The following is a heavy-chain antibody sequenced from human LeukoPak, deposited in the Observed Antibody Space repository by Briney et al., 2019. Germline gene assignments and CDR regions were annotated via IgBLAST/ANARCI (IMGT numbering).Heavy chain of an antibody. D-gene: IGHD3-9*01. CDR2: ISGSGGST. J-gene: IGHJ4*02. V-gene: IGHV3-23*01. Sequence: PGGSLRLSCAASGFTFSSYAMSWVRQAPGKGLEWVSAISGSGGSTYYADSVKGRLPISRDNSKNTLYLQMNRLRAEDTAVYYCAKDRLVMYYDILTGYPSNYCDYWGRGTQVAVSS. CDR3: AKDRLVMYYDILTGYPSNYCDY. CDR1: GFTFSSYA.